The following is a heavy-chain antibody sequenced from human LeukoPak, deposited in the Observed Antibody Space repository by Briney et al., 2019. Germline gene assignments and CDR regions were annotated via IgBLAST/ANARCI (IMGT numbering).Heavy chain of an antibody. J-gene: IGHJ4*02. CDR3: AREPLDDFWSGYYSPPFDY. V-gene: IGHV1-18*04. Sequence: ASVKVSCKASGYTFTSYYMHWVRQAPGQGLEWMGWISAYNGNTNYAQKLQGRVTMTTDTSTSTAYMELRSLRSDDTAVYYCAREPLDDFWSGYYSPPFDYWGQGTLVTVSS. CDR1: GYTFTSYY. CDR2: ISAYNGNT. D-gene: IGHD3-3*01.